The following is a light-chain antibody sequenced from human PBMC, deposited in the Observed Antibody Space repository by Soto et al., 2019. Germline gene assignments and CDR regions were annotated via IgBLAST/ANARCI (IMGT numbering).Light chain of an antibody. V-gene: IGKV1-12*01. CDR3: QQPNSFPLT. Sequence: DIPMTQSPSSVSASVGDTVAITCRASQGVSSRLAWYQQKPGTAPKVLISVASSLQSGVPSRFSGSGSGTDFTLTVSSLQPEDFATYYCQQPNSFPLTFGGGTKVEIK. CDR1: QGVSSR. CDR2: VAS. J-gene: IGKJ4*02.